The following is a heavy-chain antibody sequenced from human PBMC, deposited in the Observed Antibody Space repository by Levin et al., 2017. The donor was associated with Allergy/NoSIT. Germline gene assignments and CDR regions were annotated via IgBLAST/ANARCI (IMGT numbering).Heavy chain of an antibody. J-gene: IGHJ4*02. D-gene: IGHD2-15*01. CDR3: AKDLGIDGGYFDY. V-gene: IGHV3-30*18. CDR1: GFTFSSYG. Sequence: GGSLRLSCAASGFTFSSYGMHWVRQAPGKGLEWVAVISYDGSNKYYADSVKGRFTISRDNSKNTLYLQMNSLRAEDTAVYYCAKDLGIDGGYFDYWGQGTLVTVSS. CDR2: ISYDGSNK.